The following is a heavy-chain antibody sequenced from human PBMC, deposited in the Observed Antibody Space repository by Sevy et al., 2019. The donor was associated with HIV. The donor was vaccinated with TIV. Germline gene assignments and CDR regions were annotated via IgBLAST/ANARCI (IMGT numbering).Heavy chain of an antibody. CDR3: ASIWTGDYTDLEGDY. Sequence: GGSLRPSCAASGFTFSSYSMNWVRQAPGKGLEWVASITSSSSYIYYADSVKGRFTISRDKDKNSLYLQMNSLRAEDTAVYYCASIWTGDYTDLEGDYWGQGTLVTVSS. CDR2: ITSSSSYI. V-gene: IGHV3-21*01. CDR1: GFTFSSYS. D-gene: IGHD3-3*01. J-gene: IGHJ4*02.